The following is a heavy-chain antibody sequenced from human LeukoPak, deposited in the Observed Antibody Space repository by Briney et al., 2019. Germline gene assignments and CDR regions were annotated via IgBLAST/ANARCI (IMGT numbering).Heavy chain of an antibody. CDR3: ARQYGSGSYSPRDP. CDR2: ISSSGSTI. CDR1: GFTFSDYY. Sequence: TTGGSLRLSCAASGFTFSDYYMSWIRQAPGKGLEWVSYISSSGSTIYYADSVKGRFTISRDNAKNSLYLQMNSLRAEDTAVYYCARQYGSGSYSPRDPWGQGTLVTVSS. V-gene: IGHV3-11*01. D-gene: IGHD3-10*01. J-gene: IGHJ5*02.